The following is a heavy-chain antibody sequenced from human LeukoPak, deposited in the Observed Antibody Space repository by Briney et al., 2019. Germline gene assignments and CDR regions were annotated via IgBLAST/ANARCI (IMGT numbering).Heavy chain of an antibody. Sequence: SQTLSLTCAISGDSVSSNSAAWNWIRQSPSRGLEWLGRTYYRSKLYNDYAVSVKIRITINPDTSKNQFSLQLNSVPPEDTAVYYCARAVHCSSTSCFQYWFDPWGQGTLVTVSS. V-gene: IGHV6-1*01. CDR2: TYYRSKLYN. D-gene: IGHD2-2*01. J-gene: IGHJ5*02. CDR3: ARAVHCSSTSCFQYWFDP. CDR1: GDSVSSNSAA.